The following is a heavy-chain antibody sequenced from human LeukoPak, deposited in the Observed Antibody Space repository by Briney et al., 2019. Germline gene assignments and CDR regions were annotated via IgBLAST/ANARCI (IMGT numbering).Heavy chain of an antibody. Sequence: PGGSLRLSCAASGFTFSSYWMSWVRQAPGKGLEWVADIKQDGSDRNYVDSVKGRFTISRDNARNSLYLQMNSLRAEDPALYYCVRGSIVGTRLAFAPWGQGPLVPLPS. D-gene: IGHD1-26*01. V-gene: IGHV3-7*01. CDR2: IKQDGSDR. CDR3: VRGSIVGTRLAFAP. CDR1: GFTFSSYW. J-gene: IGHJ5*02.